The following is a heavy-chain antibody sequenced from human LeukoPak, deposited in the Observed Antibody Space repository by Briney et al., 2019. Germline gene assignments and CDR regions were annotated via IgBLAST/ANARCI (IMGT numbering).Heavy chain of an antibody. J-gene: IGHJ5*02. D-gene: IGHD3-22*01. CDR1: GGSISSSSYY. Sequence: SETLSLTCTVSGGSISSSSYYWGWIRQPPGKGLEWIGSIYYSGSTYYNPSLKSRVSISVDTSKNQFSLKLSSVTAADTAVYYCARGLYDSSGYNWFDPWGQGTLVTVSS. V-gene: IGHV4-39*07. CDR2: IYYSGST. CDR3: ARGLYDSSGYNWFDP.